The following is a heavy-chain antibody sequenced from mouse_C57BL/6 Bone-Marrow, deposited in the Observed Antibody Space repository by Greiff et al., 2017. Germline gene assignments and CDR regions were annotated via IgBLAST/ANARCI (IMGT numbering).Heavy chain of an antibody. J-gene: IGHJ2*01. D-gene: IGHD1-1*01. CDR3: ARRDYYGSSYVGYYCDY. V-gene: IGHV1-55*01. Sequence: QVQLQQPGAELVKPGASVKMSCKASGYTFTSYWITWVKQRPGQGLEWIGDIYPGSGSTNYNEKFKSKATLTVDTSSSTAYMQLSSLTSEDSAVYYCARRDYYGSSYVGYYCDYWGQGTTLTVSA. CDR1: GYTFTSYW. CDR2: IYPGSGST.